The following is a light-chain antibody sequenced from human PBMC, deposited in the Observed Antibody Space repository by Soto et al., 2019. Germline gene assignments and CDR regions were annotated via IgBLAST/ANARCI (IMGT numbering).Light chain of an antibody. J-gene: IGKJ1*01. CDR2: ASS. CDR3: QQVDSYPRT. Sequence: IQLTHSPSSLSASVGDXXXXXXRASQGIGTYLVWYQQKSGKDTTVLIYASSTLQTGVPSRFSGSGSGTDFSLTISSLHPEDVATYYCQQVDSYPRTFGQGTKVDIK. CDR1: QGIGTY. V-gene: IGKV1-9*01.